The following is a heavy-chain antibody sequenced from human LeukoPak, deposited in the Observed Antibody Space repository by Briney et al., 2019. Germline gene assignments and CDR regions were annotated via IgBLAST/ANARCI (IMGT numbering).Heavy chain of an antibody. CDR3: ARGGSYLSAFDI. J-gene: IGHJ3*02. CDR1: GFTFSNFA. CDR2: ISGSGDIT. V-gene: IGHV3-23*01. D-gene: IGHD1-26*01. Sequence: GGSLRLSCAASGFTFSNFAMNWVRQAPGKGLEWVSIISGSGDITHYTDSVEGRFTVSRDNSKNTLYLQMNSLRAEDTAVYYCARGGSYLSAFDIWGQGTMVTVSS.